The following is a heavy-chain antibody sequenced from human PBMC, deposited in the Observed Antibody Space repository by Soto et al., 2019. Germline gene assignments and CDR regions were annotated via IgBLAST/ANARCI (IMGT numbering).Heavy chain of an antibody. J-gene: IGHJ4*02. V-gene: IGHV3-30*18. CDR1: GFTFSSYG. Sequence: PGGSLRLSCAASGFTFSSYGMHWVRQAPGKGLEWVAVISYDGSNKYYADYVKGRFTISRDNSKNTLYLQMNSLRAEDTAVYYCANGSGSYFDGYYFDYWGQGTLVTVSS. D-gene: IGHD1-26*01. CDR2: ISYDGSNK. CDR3: ANGSGSYFDGYYFDY.